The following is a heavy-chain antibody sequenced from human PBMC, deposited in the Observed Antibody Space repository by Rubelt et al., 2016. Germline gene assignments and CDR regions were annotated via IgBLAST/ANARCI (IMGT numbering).Heavy chain of an antibody. J-gene: IGHJ4*02. V-gene: IGHV3-23*01. CDR2: ISGSGGST. CDR3: ARVRLPAAIIDY. D-gene: IGHD2-2*01. Sequence: EWVSAISGSGGSTYYADSVKGRFTISRDNSKNTLYLQMNSLRAEDTAVYYCARVRLPAAIIDYWGQGTLVTVSS.